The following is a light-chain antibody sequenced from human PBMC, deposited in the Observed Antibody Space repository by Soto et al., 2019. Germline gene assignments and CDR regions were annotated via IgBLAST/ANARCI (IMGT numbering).Light chain of an antibody. J-gene: IGKJ5*01. CDR2: MTS. CDR1: QNIRNW. CDR3: QQSYSAPIT. Sequence: DSVPIPCLASQNIRNWLAWYQQKPGKAPNLLIYMTSSLQSGVPSRFSGSGSGTDFTLTISSLQPEDFATYYCQQSYSAPITFGQGTRLEIK. V-gene: IGKV1-39*01.